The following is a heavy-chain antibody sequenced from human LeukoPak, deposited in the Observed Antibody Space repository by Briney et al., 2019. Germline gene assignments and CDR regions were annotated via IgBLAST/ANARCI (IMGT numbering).Heavy chain of an antibody. CDR3: ARDQGYYDSSGYSFDY. D-gene: IGHD3-22*01. V-gene: IGHV1-69*05. CDR2: IIPIFVTA. J-gene: IGHJ4*02. CDR1: GGTFISYA. Sequence: ASVKVSCKASGGTFISYAISWVRQAPGQGLEWMGGIIPIFVTANYPHKFQPRVTITTDESTSTAYRELRSLRSADTAVYYCARDQGYYDSSGYSFDYWGQGTLVTVSS.